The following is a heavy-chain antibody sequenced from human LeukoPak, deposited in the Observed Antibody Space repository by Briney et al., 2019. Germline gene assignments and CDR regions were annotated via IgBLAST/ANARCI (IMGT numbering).Heavy chain of an antibody. D-gene: IGHD5-12*01. Sequence: SETLSLTCAVSGGSLSGYYWSWIRQPPGKGLEWIGEINHSGSTNYNPSLKSRVTISVDTSKNQFSLKLSSVTAADTAVYYCARGLRRWLRDPFDYWGQGTLVTVSS. CDR2: INHSGST. V-gene: IGHV4-34*01. CDR3: ARGLRRWLRDPFDY. J-gene: IGHJ4*02. CDR1: GGSLSGYY.